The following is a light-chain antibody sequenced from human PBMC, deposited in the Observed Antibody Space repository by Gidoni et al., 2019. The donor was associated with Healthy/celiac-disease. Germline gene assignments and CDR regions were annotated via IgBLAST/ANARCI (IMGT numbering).Light chain of an antibody. J-gene: IGKJ4*01. Sequence: DIQMTQSPSSLSASVGDRVTITRRASQSISSYLNWYQQKPGKAPKLLIYAASSLQSGVPSRVSGSGSGTDFTLTISSLQPEDFATYYCQQSYSTPLTFGGGTKVEIK. CDR1: QSISSY. CDR3: QQSYSTPLT. CDR2: AAS. V-gene: IGKV1-39*01.